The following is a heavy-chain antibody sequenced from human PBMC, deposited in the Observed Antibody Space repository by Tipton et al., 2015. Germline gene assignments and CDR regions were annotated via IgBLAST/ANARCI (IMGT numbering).Heavy chain of an antibody. Sequence: VQLVQSGAEVKKAGSSVKVSCKASGSTFPYRYLHWVRQAPGQGLEWMGVINPSYNNATYAQKFEGRVSMTRDTSTRTLYMELSSLRSDDTAVYYCARGWFGESLNSGDYWGQGTLVTVSS. J-gene: IGHJ4*02. CDR1: GSTFPYRY. V-gene: IGHV1-46*01. CDR2: INPSYNNA. D-gene: IGHD3-10*01. CDR3: ARGWFGESLNSGDY.